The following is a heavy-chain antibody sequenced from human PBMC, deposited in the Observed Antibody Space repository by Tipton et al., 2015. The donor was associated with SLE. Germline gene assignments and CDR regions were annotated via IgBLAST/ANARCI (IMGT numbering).Heavy chain of an antibody. CDR3: AKDQIYSGSYGAFDI. Sequence: SLRLSCAASRFTFSNYAMSWVRQAPGKGLEWVSVGSGNGFSAYYADSVKGRFTISRDNSKNTLYLQMNSLRAEDTAVYYCAKDQIYSGSYGAFDIWGQGTMVNVSS. D-gene: IGHD1-26*01. J-gene: IGHJ3*02. CDR1: RFTFSNYA. CDR2: GSGNGFSA. V-gene: IGHV3-23*01.